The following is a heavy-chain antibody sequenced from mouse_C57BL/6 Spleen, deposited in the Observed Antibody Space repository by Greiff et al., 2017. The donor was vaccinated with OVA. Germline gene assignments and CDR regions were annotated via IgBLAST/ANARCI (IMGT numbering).Heavy chain of an antibody. J-gene: IGHJ1*03. Sequence: QVHVKQPGAELVKPGASVKMSCKASGYTFTSYWITWVKQRPGQGLEWIGDIYPGSGSTNYNEKFKSKATLTVDTSSSTAYMQLSSLTSEDSAVYYCAREKTGYWYFDVWGTGTTVTVSS. V-gene: IGHV1-55*01. CDR3: AREKTGYWYFDV. CDR2: IYPGSGST. D-gene: IGHD4-1*01. CDR1: GYTFTSYW.